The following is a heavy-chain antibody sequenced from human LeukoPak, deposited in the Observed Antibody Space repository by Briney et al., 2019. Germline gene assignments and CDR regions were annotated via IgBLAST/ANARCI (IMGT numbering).Heavy chain of an antibody. CDR3: AKSGYYDSRGYYYPYFDY. J-gene: IGHJ4*02. CDR1: GFTFSSYG. CDR2: IWYDGSNK. V-gene: IGHV3-33*06. Sequence: GGSLRLSCAASGFTFSSYGMHWVRQAPGKGLEWVAVIWYDGSNKYYADSVKGRFTISRDNSKNTLYLQMNSLRAEDTAVYYCAKSGYYDSRGYYYPYFDYWGQGTLVTVSS. D-gene: IGHD3-22*01.